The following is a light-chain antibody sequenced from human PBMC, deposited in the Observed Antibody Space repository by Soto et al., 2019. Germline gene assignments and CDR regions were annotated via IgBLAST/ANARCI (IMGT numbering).Light chain of an antibody. V-gene: IGKV3-15*01. Sequence: EIMMTQSPATLSVSPGERATLSCRASQSVSNNLAWYHQKPGQAPRLLIYYASTRATGIPVRFSGSGSGTEFTLTISSLQSEDFALYYCQQYNNWPPITFGQGTRLEIK. CDR2: YAS. J-gene: IGKJ5*01. CDR3: QQYNNWPPIT. CDR1: QSVSNN.